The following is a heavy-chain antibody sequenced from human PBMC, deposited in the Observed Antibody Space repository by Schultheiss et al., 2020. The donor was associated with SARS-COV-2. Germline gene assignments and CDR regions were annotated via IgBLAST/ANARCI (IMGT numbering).Heavy chain of an antibody. Sequence: SQTLSLTCTVSGGSISSYYWSWIRQPPGKGLEWIGYIYYSGSTNYNPSLKSRVTISVDTSKNQFSLKLSSVTAADTAVYYCATVRITGTAGGAFDIWGQGTMVTVSS. J-gene: IGHJ3*02. CDR1: GGSISSYY. V-gene: IGHV4-59*01. D-gene: IGHD1-20*01. CDR3: ATVRITGTAGGAFDI. CDR2: IYYSGST.